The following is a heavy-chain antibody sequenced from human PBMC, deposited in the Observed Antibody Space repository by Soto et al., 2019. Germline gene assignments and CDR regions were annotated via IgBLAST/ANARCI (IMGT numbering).Heavy chain of an antibody. CDR3: AKDREIRILGWFDP. CDR2: ISGNGGNT. J-gene: IGHJ5*02. Sequence: GGSLRLSCAVSGFTFNSYAMNWVRQAPGKGLECVSGISGNGGNTYYADAVKGRFTISRDNSKNTLYLQMNSLRTDDTAVYYCAKDREIRILGWFDPWGQRTQVTVSS. CDR1: GFTFNSYA. V-gene: IGHV3-23*01. D-gene: IGHD2-21*01.